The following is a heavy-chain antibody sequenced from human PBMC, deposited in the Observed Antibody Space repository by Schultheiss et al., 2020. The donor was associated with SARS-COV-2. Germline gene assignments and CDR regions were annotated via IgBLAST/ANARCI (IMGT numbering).Heavy chain of an antibody. D-gene: IGHD3-9*01. Sequence: ASVKVSCKASGYTFTGYYMHWVRQAPGQGLEWMGRINPNSGGTNYAQKFQGRVTMTRDTPISTAYMELSRLRSDDTAVYYCARHGAASQDYDILTGYYGFDPWGQGTLVTVSS. CDR1: GYTFTGYY. CDR3: ARHGAASQDYDILTGYYGFDP. J-gene: IGHJ5*02. CDR2: INPNSGGT. V-gene: IGHV1-2*06.